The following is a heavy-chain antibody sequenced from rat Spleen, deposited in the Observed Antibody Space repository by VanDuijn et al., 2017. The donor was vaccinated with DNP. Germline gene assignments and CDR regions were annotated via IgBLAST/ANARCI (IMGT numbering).Heavy chain of an antibody. Sequence: EVQLVESGGGLVQPGRSLKLSCAASGFTFSDYNMAWVRQAPKKGLEWVATISYDGSSTYYRDSVKGRFTISRDNAKSTLYLQMDSLRSEDTATYYCARHPINYPGAMDAWGQGTSVTVSS. J-gene: IGHJ4*01. CDR2: ISYDGSST. CDR3: ARHPINYPGAMDA. V-gene: IGHV5-7*01. CDR1: GFTFSDYN. D-gene: IGHD1-4*01.